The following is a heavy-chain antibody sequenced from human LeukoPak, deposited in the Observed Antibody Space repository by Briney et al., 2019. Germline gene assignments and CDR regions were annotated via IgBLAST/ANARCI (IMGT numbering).Heavy chain of an antibody. Sequence: PSETLSLTCTVSGGSISSYYWSWIRQPPGKGLEWIGYIYYSGTTNYNPSLKSRVTISLDTSKNQFSLRLSSVTAADTAVFYCARHLRAAATGTFDSWGQGTLVTVSS. J-gene: IGHJ4*02. V-gene: IGHV4-59*08. CDR1: GGSISSYY. CDR3: ARHLRAAATGTFDS. CDR2: IYYSGTT. D-gene: IGHD6-13*01.